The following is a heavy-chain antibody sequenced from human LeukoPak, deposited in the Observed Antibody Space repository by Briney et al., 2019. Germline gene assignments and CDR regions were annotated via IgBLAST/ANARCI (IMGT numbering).Heavy chain of an antibody. CDR3: ARRDIVVVVSASDY. J-gene: IGHJ4*02. Sequence: GGSLRLSCAASGFTFSSYVMHWVRQAPGKGLEWVSGITASGDRTFYGDSVRGRFTMSRDNSKNTVYLQMNSLRVDDTAVYYCARRDIVVVVSASDYWGQGTLVTVSS. CDR1: GFTFSSYV. V-gene: IGHV3-23*01. D-gene: IGHD2-15*01. CDR2: ITASGDRT.